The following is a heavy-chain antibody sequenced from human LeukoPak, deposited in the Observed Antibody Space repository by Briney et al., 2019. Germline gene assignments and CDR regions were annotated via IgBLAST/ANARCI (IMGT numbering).Heavy chain of an antibody. J-gene: IGHJ6*03. CDR3: ARVGHSSNWYYMDV. Sequence: SETLSLTCTVSGGSISSYYWSWIRQPPGKGLEWIGYIYYSGSTKYNPSLKSRVTISVDTSKNQFSLKLSSVTAADTAVYYCARVGHSSNWYYMDVWDRGTTVTVSS. CDR2: IYYSGST. D-gene: IGHD6-13*01. V-gene: IGHV4-59*01. CDR1: GGSISSYY.